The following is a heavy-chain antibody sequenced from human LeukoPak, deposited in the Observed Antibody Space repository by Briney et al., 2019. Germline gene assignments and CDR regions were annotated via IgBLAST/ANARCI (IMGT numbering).Heavy chain of an antibody. V-gene: IGHV3-7*01. D-gene: IGHD3-22*01. CDR1: GLIFISYW. Sequence: TGGSLTLSCAASGLIFISYWTTWVRHAPGNGLDWVTNIKQDGSQKHHVDSVKGLFTISRQNPSNSLYLQMNTLSAEDTAVVYFVWCDRCGYIHQWGQGIVLSVS. J-gene: IGHJ4*02. CDR3: VWCDRCGYIHQ. CDR2: IKQDGSQK.